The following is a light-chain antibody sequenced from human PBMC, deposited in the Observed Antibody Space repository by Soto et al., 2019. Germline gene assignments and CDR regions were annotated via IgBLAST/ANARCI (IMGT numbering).Light chain of an antibody. CDR1: SSDVGGYNY. Sequence: QSALTQPASVSGSPGQSITISCTGTSSDVGGYNYVSWHQQHPGKAPKLMIYDVSNRPSGVSNRFSGSKSGNTASLTISGRQAGDEADYYCSSYTSSSTYVFGTGTKLTVL. V-gene: IGLV2-14*01. J-gene: IGLJ1*01. CDR3: SSYTSSSTYV. CDR2: DVS.